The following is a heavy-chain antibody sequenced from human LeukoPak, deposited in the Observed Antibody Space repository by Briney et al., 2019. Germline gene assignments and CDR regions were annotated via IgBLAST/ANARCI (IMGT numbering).Heavy chain of an antibody. CDR2: ISGDAADI. J-gene: IGHJ4*02. Sequence: HPGGTLRFSCAASGFTFRNYGMSWVRQAPGKGLEWVSAISGDAADIFYADSAKGRFTISRDNSKNTLYLQLNSLRAEDTAVYYCARSSRELGGYAPWELMPPFDYWGQGTLVTVSS. CDR3: ARSSRELGGYAPWELMPPFDY. CDR1: GFTFRNYG. V-gene: IGHV3-23*01. D-gene: IGHD1-7*01.